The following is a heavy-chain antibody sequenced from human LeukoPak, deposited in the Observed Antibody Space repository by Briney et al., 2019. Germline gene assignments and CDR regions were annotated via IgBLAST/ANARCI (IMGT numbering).Heavy chain of an antibody. J-gene: IGHJ3*02. Sequence: SDTLSLTCTVSGGSISSYYWSWIRQPPAKELEWIEYIYYSGSTNYNPSLKSRVTISVDTSKDQFSLKLSSVTAADTAVYYCARDVQGYCTNGVCYTDAFDIWGQGAMVTVSS. V-gene: IGHV4-59*01. CDR3: ARDVQGYCTNGVCYTDAFDI. D-gene: IGHD2-8*01. CDR2: IYYSGST. CDR1: GGSISSYY.